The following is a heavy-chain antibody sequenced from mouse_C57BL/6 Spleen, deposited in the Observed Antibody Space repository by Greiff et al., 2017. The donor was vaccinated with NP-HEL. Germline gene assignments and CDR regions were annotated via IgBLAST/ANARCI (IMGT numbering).Heavy chain of an antibody. V-gene: IGHV3-6*01. Sequence: EVQLVESGPGLVKPSQSLSLTCSVTGYSITSGYYWNWIRQFPGNKLEWMGYISYDGSNNYNPSLKNRISITRDTSKNQFFLKLNSVTTEDTATYYCARDLGVDYWGQGTSVTVSS. CDR2: ISYDGSN. D-gene: IGHD4-1*01. J-gene: IGHJ4*01. CDR3: ARDLGVDY. CDR1: GYSITSGYY.